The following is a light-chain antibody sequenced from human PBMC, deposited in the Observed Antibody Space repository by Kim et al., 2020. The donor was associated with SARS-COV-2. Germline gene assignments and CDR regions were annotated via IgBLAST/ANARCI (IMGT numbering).Light chain of an antibody. CDR1: QSISNW. CDR3: QQYNNYCT. CDR2: QAS. Sequence: SASIGDRVTITCLASQSISNWLAWYQQKPGRAPKVLIYQASSLESGVPSRFSGSGSGTEFTLTISSLQPDDIATYYCQQYNNYCTFGQGTKVEIK. J-gene: IGKJ1*01. V-gene: IGKV1-5*03.